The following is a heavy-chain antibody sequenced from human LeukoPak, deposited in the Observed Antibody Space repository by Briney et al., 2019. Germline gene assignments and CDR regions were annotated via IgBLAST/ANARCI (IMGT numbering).Heavy chain of an antibody. V-gene: IGHV4-4*02. Sequence: PSGTLSLTCAVSGGSISSSNWWSWVRQPPGKGLEWIGEIYHSGSTNYNPSLKSRVTISVDKSKNQFSLKLSSVTAADTAVYYCARGDGAYYYDSSGYYPSLYFDYWGQGTLVTVSS. CDR3: ARGDGAYYYDSSGYYPSLYFDY. CDR2: IYHSGST. J-gene: IGHJ4*02. D-gene: IGHD3-22*01. CDR1: GGSISSSNW.